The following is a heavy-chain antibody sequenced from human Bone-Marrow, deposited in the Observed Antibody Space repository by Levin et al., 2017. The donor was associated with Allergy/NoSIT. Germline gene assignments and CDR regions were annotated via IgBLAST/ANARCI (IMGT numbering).Heavy chain of an antibody. CDR2: IIPMFNTP. CDR1: GDTFTTYY. V-gene: IGHV1-69*13. CDR3: ARDALSQNELGYDYHGLDV. Sequence: VASVKVSCKASGDTFTTYYMTWVRQAPGQGLEWMGGIIPMFNTPDYAQKFQGRVTITADESTNTVYMELSSLGSDDTAVYYCARDALSQNELGYDYHGLDVWGRGTTVTVSS. J-gene: IGHJ6*02. D-gene: IGHD7-27*01.